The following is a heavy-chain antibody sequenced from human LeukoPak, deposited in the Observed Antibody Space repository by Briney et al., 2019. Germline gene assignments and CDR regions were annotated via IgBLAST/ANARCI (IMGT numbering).Heavy chain of an antibody. J-gene: IGHJ4*02. CDR2: ISGSGGST. CDR3: AKGNLGDF. D-gene: IGHD1-26*01. Sequence: GGSLRLSCAASRFTFVSYAMSWVRQAPGKGLEWVSAISGSGGSTYYADSVKGRFTISRDNSENTLYLQMNSLRAEDTALYYCAKGNLGDFWGQGTLVTVSS. V-gene: IGHV3-23*01. CDR1: RFTFVSYA.